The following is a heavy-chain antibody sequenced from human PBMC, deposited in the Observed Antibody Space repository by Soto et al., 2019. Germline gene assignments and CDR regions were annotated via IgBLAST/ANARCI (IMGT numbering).Heavy chain of an antibody. CDR2: IYWDHSE. J-gene: IGHJ2*01. D-gene: IGHD5-18*01. Sequence: QITLKESAPTLVKPTQTLTLTCTFSGFSLSTSGVGVGWSRQPPGKALEWLALIYWDHSERYSPSLKSRLTITKGTPKHQVVLTLTNMDPVDTAADFCVHTLRWLYFAPWGGGTLVTVSS. V-gene: IGHV2-5*02. CDR1: GFSLSTSGVG. CDR3: VHTLRWLYFAP.